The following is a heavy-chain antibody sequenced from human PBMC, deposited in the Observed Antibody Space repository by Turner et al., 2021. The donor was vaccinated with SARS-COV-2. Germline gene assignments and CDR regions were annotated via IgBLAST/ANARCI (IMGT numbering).Heavy chain of an antibody. CDR3: AREVSGSSNTGVYFDY. Sequence: EAQLVESGGGLVQPGGSLRLSCAAPGFTVSRNYMNWVRQAPGKGLEWVSIIYSGGSSFYSDSVKGRFTISRDNSKNTLDLQMNSLRAEDTAVYYCAREVSGSSNTGVYFDYWGQGTLVTVSS. D-gene: IGHD3-10*01. V-gene: IGHV3-66*01. CDR1: GFTVSRNY. J-gene: IGHJ4*02. CDR2: IYSGGSS.